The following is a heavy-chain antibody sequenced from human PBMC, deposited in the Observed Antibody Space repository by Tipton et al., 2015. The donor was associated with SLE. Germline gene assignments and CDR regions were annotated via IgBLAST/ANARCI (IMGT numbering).Heavy chain of an antibody. J-gene: IGHJ3*01. CDR3: AKAQGVIVPNDAFDF. D-gene: IGHD2/OR15-2a*01. V-gene: IGHV3-23*01. CDR1: GFTFSNYA. CDR2: IRDSGSTT. Sequence: SLRLSCAASGFTFSNYAMSWVRQAPGKGLEWVSSIRDSGSTTWYADSVKGRFTISRDNSKKTLYLQMNSLRVEDTAIYYCAKAQGVIVPNDAFDFGGQGTMVTVSS.